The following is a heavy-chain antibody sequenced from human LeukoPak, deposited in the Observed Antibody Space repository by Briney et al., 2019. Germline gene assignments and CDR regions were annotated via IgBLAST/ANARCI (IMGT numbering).Heavy chain of an antibody. Sequence: SETLSLTCTVSGGSISSSSYYWGWIRQPPGKGLEWIGSIYYSGSTYYNPSLKSRVTISVDTSKNQFSLKLSSVTAADTAVYYCARPTITGTTYWFDPWGQGTLVTVSS. J-gene: IGHJ5*02. D-gene: IGHD1-7*01. CDR3: ARPTITGTTYWFDP. CDR2: IYYSGST. V-gene: IGHV4-39*07. CDR1: GGSISSSSYY.